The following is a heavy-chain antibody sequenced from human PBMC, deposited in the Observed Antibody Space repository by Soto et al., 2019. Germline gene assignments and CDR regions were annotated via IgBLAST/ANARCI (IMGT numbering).Heavy chain of an antibody. D-gene: IGHD1-26*01. CDR1: GYIFTDHC. V-gene: IGHV5-51*01. J-gene: IGHJ4*02. CDR2: ICPGYSNI. Sequence: PGESLKISCKGSGYIFTDHCIVWVRQMAGKGLEWVGMICPGYSNIIYSPSVQGHVTISADKSISTAYLQWSSLKASDTAMYYCARHHSPSNSGSYYWLDYWGQGTLVTVS. CDR3: ARHHSPSNSGSYYWLDY.